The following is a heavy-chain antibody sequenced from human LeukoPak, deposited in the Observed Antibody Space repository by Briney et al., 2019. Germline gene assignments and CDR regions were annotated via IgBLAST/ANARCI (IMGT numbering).Heavy chain of an antibody. D-gene: IGHD2-15*01. J-gene: IGHJ6*02. V-gene: IGHV3-30-3*02. CDR3: AQDNCSGGSCYPTGYYGMDV. Sequence: GGSLRLSCAASGFTFSSYAMHWVRQAPGKGLEWVAVISYDGSNKYYADSVKGRFTISRDNSKNTLYLQMNSLRAEDTAVYYCAQDNCSGGSCYPTGYYGMDVWGQGTTVTVSS. CDR1: GFTFSSYA. CDR2: ISYDGSNK.